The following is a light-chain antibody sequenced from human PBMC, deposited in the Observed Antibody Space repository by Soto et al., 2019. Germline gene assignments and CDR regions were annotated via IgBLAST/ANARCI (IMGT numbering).Light chain of an antibody. CDR3: QQYNSYSQT. J-gene: IGKJ1*01. CDR2: KAS. CDR1: QSISSW. V-gene: IGKV1-5*03. Sequence: DIPMTQSPSTLSASVGQIVTISCRASQSISSWLAWYQQKPGKAPKLMIYKASSLESGVPSRFSGSGSGTEFTLTISSLQPDDFATYYCQQYNSYSQTFGQGTKVDI.